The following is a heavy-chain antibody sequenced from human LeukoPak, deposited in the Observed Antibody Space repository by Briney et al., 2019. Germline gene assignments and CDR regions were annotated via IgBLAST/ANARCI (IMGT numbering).Heavy chain of an antibody. Sequence: GESLKISCAAPGFIFAIHWVRQAPGKGLEWVSLISGDGGSTFYADSVRGRFTISRDNTRKSLSLQMSSLRSEDTALYYCARESETSGWYDYWGQGTLVTVSS. CDR2: ISGDGGST. J-gene: IGHJ4*02. V-gene: IGHV3-43*02. CDR1: GFIFA. D-gene: IGHD6-19*01. CDR3: ARESETSGWYDY.